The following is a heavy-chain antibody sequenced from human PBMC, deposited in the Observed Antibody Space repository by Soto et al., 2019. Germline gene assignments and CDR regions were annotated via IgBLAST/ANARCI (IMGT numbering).Heavy chain of an antibody. CDR3: ARHLWFGEIDY. CDR2: IYYSGST. Sequence: SETLSLTCTVSGGSMSSSSYYWGWVRQPPGKGLEWIGSIYYSGSTYYNPSLKSRVTISVDTSKNQFSLKLSSVTAADTAVYYCARHLWFGEIDYWGQGTLVTVSS. V-gene: IGHV4-39*01. D-gene: IGHD3-10*01. J-gene: IGHJ4*02. CDR1: GGSMSSSSYY.